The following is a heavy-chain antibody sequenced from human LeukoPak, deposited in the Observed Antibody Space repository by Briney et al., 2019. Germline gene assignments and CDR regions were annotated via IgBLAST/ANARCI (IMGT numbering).Heavy chain of an antibody. D-gene: IGHD4-17*01. CDR3: ARFSNDHGVKFDY. CDR2: IYYSGTA. CDR1: GGSISSGGYY. J-gene: IGHJ4*02. Sequence: PSQTLSLTCTVSGGSISSGGYYWSWVRQHPEKGLEWIGYIYYSGTAYYNPSLKSRVTMSVDTSKNQFSLRLDSVTAADTAVYYCARFSNDHGVKFDYWGQGTLVTVSS. V-gene: IGHV4-31*03.